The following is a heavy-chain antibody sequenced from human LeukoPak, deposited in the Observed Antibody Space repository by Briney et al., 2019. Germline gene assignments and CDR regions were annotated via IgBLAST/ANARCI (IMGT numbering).Heavy chain of an antibody. J-gene: IGHJ5*02. D-gene: IGHD3/OR15-3a*01. CDR3: ARVGTGSRFDVADH. Sequence: ASVKVSCKTSGYYFTGHYIQWVRQVPGQGFEWMGWINPNGGAKNYARRFQGRVTLTTDTSSSTADMELSSLRFDDTAVYFCARVGTGSRFDVADHWGQGTLVTVTS. V-gene: IGHV1-2*02. CDR2: INPNGGAK. CDR1: GYYFTGHY.